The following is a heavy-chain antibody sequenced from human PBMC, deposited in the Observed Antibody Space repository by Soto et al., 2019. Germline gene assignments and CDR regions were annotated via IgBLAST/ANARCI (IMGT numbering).Heavy chain of an antibody. Sequence: SETLSLTCTVSGGSISSSSYYWGWIRQPPGKGLEWIGSIYYSGSTYYNPSLKSRVTISVDTSKNQFSLKLSSVTAADTAVYYCATQLRENPDWGLNRGVMYFDYWGQGTLVTVSS. CDR3: ATQLRENPDWGLNRGVMYFDY. CDR1: GGSISSSSYY. V-gene: IGHV4-39*07. D-gene: IGHD7-27*01. CDR2: IYYSGST. J-gene: IGHJ4*02.